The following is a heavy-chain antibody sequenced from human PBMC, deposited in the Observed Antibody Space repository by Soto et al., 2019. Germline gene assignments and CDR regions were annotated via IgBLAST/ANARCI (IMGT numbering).Heavy chain of an antibody. Sequence: EVQLVESGGGLVQPGRSLRLSCEASGFMFDDYAMYWVRQAPGKGLEWVSGISWNSNSIVYADSVKGRFTISRDNAKNSLCQRMNCLTPEDTALYLCETSQGFAFRAFASGGKGTLFTVSS. V-gene: IGHV3-9*01. J-gene: IGHJ4*02. CDR2: ISWNSNSI. CDR1: GFMFDDYA. CDR3: ETSQGFAFRAFAS. D-gene: IGHD2-21*01.